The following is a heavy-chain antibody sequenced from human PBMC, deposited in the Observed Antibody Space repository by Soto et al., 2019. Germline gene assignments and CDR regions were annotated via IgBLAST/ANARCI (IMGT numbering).Heavy chain of an antibody. CDR2: IIPIFGTA. CDR3: AALWGPYSSGSRAPDWYFDL. J-gene: IGHJ2*01. Sequence: QVQLVQSGAEVKKPGSSVKVSCKASGGTFSSYAISWVRQAPGQGLEWMGGIIPIFGTANYAQKFQGRVTITADESTSTAYMELSSLRSEDTAVYYCAALWGPYSSGSRAPDWYFDLGGRGTLVTVSS. D-gene: IGHD6-19*01. CDR1: GGTFSSYA. V-gene: IGHV1-69*12.